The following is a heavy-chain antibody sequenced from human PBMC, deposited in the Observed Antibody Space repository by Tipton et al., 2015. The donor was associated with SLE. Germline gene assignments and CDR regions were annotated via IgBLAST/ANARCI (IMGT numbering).Heavy chain of an antibody. CDR2: IHTSGNI. J-gene: IGHJ4*02. Sequence: TLSLTCTVSGDSISSFYWSWIRQPAGKGLEWIGRIHTSGNINYNPSLKSRVTMSLDTSKNQFSLRLSSVTAADTAVYYCARDLPGVTTGQFDYWGQGTLVTVSS. CDR3: ARDLPGVTTGQFDY. D-gene: IGHD4-11*01. CDR1: GDSISSFY. V-gene: IGHV4-4*07.